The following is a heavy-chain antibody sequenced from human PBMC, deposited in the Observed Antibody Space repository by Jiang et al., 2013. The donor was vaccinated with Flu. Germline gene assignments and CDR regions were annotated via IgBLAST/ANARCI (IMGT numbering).Heavy chain of an antibody. CDR3: ARGPTHIVVVTARGPFDY. CDR1: GGSFSGYY. D-gene: IGHD2-21*02. CDR2: INHSGST. J-gene: IGHJ4*02. V-gene: IGHV4-34*01. Sequence: LLKPSETLSLTCAVYGGSFSGYYWSWIRQPPGKGLEWIGEINHSGSTNYNPSLKSRVTISVDTSKNQFSLKLSSVTAADTAVYYCARGPTHIVVVTARGPFDYWGQGTLVTVSS.